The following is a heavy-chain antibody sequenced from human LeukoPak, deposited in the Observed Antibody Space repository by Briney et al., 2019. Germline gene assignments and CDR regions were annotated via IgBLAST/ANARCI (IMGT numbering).Heavy chain of an antibody. CDR3: ARDRIGYCSATSCFVNSYYYMDV. V-gene: IGHV3-30*03. J-gene: IGHJ6*03. CDR1: GFTFSSYG. D-gene: IGHD2-2*01. Sequence: PGRSLRLSCAASGFTFSSYGMHWVRQAPGKGLEWVAVISYDGSNKYYADSVKGRFTISRDNSKNTLYLQMNSLRAEDTAVYFCARDRIGYCSATSCFVNSYYYMDVWGKGTTVTVSS. CDR2: ISYDGSNK.